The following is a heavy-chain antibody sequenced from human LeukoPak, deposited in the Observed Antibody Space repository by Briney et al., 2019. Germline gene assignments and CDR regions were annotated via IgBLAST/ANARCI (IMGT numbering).Heavy chain of an antibody. J-gene: IGHJ6*02. Sequence: GESLKISCQGSGSIFTSYWIGWVRRLPGKGLGGMGIIYPGDSDTRYSPSCQGQVTISADKSISIAYLQWSSLKASDTAMYYCARPCGYDSCPDVWGQGTTVTVSS. D-gene: IGHD5-12*01. CDR2: IYPGDSDT. V-gene: IGHV5-51*01. CDR1: GSIFTSYW. CDR3: ARPCGYDSCPDV.